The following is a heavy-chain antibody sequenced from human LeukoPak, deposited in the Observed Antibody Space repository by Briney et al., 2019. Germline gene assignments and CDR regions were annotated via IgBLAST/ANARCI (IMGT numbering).Heavy chain of an antibody. CDR2: IYHSGST. V-gene: IGHV4-61*01. CDR3: ARDRGYTVPYYYGMDV. CDR1: GGSVSSGSYY. Sequence: TSETLSLTCTVSGGSVSSGSYYWSWIRQPPGKGLEWVGYIYHSGSTNYNPSLKSRVTISVDTSKNQFSLKVTSVTAADTAVYYCARDRGYTVPYYYGMDVWGKETTVTVSS. J-gene: IGHJ6*04. D-gene: IGHD5-24*01.